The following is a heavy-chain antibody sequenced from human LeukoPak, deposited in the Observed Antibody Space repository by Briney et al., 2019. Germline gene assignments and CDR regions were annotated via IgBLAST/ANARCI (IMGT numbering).Heavy chain of an antibody. J-gene: IGHJ5*02. Sequence: SVKVSCKASGGTFSSYAISWVRQAPGQGLEWMGGIIPIFGTANYAQKFQGRVTITTDESTSTAYMELSSLRSEDTAVYYCARSDSYGYFPTDPCGQGTLVTVSS. CDR1: GGTFSSYA. V-gene: IGHV1-69*05. CDR2: IIPIFGTA. D-gene: IGHD5-18*01. CDR3: ARSDSYGYFPTDP.